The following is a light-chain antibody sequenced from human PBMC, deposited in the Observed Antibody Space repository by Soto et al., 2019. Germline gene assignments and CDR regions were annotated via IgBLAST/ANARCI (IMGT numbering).Light chain of an antibody. CDR2: AAS. CDR3: QQSYSTPRRT. CDR1: QNIINY. Sequence: DIQMTQSPSSLSASVGDRVTITCRASQNIINYLNWYQQKQGKPPKLLIYAASSLQSGVPSRFSGSGSGTDFTLSISSLQPEDFATYYCQQSYSTPRRTFGQGTKLEIK. V-gene: IGKV1-39*01. J-gene: IGKJ2*01.